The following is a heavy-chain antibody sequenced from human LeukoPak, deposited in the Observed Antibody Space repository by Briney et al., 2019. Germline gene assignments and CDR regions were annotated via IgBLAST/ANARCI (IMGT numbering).Heavy chain of an antibody. Sequence: GASVKVSCKASGYTFTTYDINWVRQATGQGLEWVGWMNPNSGNTGYAQKFQGRVTMTRNTSISTAYMELSSLRSEDTAVYYCARGRGSGHKDNWFDPWGQGTLVTVSS. CDR2: MNPNSGNT. J-gene: IGHJ5*02. CDR1: GYTFTTYD. D-gene: IGHD6-19*01. V-gene: IGHV1-8*01. CDR3: ARGRGSGHKDNWFDP.